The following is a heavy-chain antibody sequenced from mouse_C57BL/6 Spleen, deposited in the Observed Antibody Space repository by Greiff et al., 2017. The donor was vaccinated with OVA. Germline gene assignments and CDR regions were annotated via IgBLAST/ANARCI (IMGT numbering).Heavy chain of an antibody. V-gene: IGHV1-7*01. CDR1: GYTFTSYW. D-gene: IGHD2-4*01. Sequence: QVQLQQSGAELAKPGASVKLSCKASGYTFTSYWMHWVKQRPGQGLEWIGYINPSSGYTKYNQKFKDKATLTADKSSSTAYMQLSSLTYEDCAVYYCAIGLRLSYYFDYWGQGTTLTVSS. CDR2: INPSSGYT. CDR3: AIGLRLSYYFDY. J-gene: IGHJ2*01.